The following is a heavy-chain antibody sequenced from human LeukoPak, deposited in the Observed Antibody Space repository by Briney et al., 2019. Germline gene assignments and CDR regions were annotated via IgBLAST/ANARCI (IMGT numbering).Heavy chain of an antibody. CDR3: ARARGGGY. D-gene: IGHD4-23*01. CDR1: GLIFSYYS. CDR2: ISGSSSYI. Sequence: PGGSLRLSCADSGLIFSYYSMNWVRQAPGKGLEWVSSISGSSSYIYYADSVKGRFTISRDNAKNSLYLQMNSLRAEDTAVYYCARARGGGYWGQGTLVTVSS. V-gene: IGHV3-21*01. J-gene: IGHJ4*02.